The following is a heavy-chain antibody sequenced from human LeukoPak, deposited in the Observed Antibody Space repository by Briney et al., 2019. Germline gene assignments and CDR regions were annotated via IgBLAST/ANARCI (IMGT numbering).Heavy chain of an antibody. CDR2: IYYTGTT. Sequence: PSETLSLTCTASGGSISSYYWSWLRQPPGRGLEWIGYIYYTGTTNYNPSLKSRAAISVDTSKNQFSLDLTSVTAADTAVYYCVRDKGDGTRPSSERFDYWGQGTLVTVSS. D-gene: IGHD5-24*01. V-gene: IGHV4-59*01. CDR3: VRDKGDGTRPSSERFDY. J-gene: IGHJ4*02. CDR1: GGSISSYY.